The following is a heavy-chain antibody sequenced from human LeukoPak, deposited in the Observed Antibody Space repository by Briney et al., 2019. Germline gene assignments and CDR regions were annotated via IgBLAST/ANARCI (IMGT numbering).Heavy chain of an antibody. J-gene: IGHJ4*02. CDR1: GFTFSSYG. D-gene: IGHD3-10*01. Sequence: PGGSLRLSCAASGFTFSSYGMHWVRQAPGKGLEWVVFIRYDGSNKYYADSVKGRFTISRDNSKNTLYLQMNSLRAEDTAVYYCARDETGRYYGSGSSFDYWGQGTLVTVSS. CDR2: IRYDGSNK. CDR3: ARDETGRYYGSGSSFDY. V-gene: IGHV3-30*02.